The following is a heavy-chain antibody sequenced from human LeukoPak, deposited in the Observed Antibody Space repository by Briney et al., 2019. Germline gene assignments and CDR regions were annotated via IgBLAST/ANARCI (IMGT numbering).Heavy chain of an antibody. CDR1: GYSISSGYY. CDR3: ARRGRYFDWLLKYYYYYMDV. V-gene: IGHV4-38-2*02. Sequence: SETLSLTCTVSGYSISSGYYWGWIRQPPGKGLEWIGSIYHSGSTFYNSSLKSRVTISVDTSKNQFSLKLSSVTAADTAVYYCARRGRYFDWLLKYYYYYMDVWGKGTTVTISS. CDR2: IYHSGST. D-gene: IGHD3-9*01. J-gene: IGHJ6*03.